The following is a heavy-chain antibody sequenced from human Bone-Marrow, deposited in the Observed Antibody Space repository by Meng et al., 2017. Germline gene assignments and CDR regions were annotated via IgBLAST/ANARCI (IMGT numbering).Heavy chain of an antibody. CDR2: INHSGST. Sequence: VQLQAWGAGLFQPSDPLSPACFVSGGSFSDYYWGWIRQPPGKGLEWIGEINHSGSTNYNPSLESRATISVDTSQNNLSLKLSSVTAADSAVYYCARGPTTMAHDFDYWGQGTLVTVSS. CDR3: ARGPTTMAHDFDY. CDR1: GGSFSDYY. J-gene: IGHJ4*02. D-gene: IGHD4-11*01. V-gene: IGHV4-34*01.